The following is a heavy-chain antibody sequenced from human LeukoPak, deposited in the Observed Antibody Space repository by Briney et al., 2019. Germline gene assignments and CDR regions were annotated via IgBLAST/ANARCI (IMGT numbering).Heavy chain of an antibody. V-gene: IGHV3-11*03. D-gene: IGHD3-10*01. J-gene: IGHJ6*02. CDR1: GFTFSDYY. Sequence: GGSLRLSCAASGFTFSDYYMSWIRQAPGKGLEWVSYISSSSSYTNYADSVKGRFTISRDNSKNTLYLQMNSLRAEDTAVYYCARIHSGMSMDVWGQGTTVTVSS. CDR3: ARIHSGMSMDV. CDR2: ISSSSSYT.